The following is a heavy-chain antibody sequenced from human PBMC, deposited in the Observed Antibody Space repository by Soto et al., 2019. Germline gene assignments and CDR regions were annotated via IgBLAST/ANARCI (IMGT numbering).Heavy chain of an antibody. D-gene: IGHD1-1*01. V-gene: IGHV1-8*01. CDR3: ARDGDAGVDA. CDR2: MSPNSGAT. J-gene: IGHJ6*02. Sequence: QVQLVQSGAEVTKPGASVKVSCKASGYTFTSYDINWVRQATGQGLEWMGWMSPNSGATGYAQKFQGRVTMTRDTSISTDYMELSNVRSEDTAVYYCARDGDAGVDAWGQGATVTVSS. CDR1: GYTFTSYD.